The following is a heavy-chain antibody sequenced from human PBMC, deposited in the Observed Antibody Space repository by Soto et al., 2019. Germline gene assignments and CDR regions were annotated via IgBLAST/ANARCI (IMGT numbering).Heavy chain of an antibody. Sequence: HVQLVESGGGVVQPGESLRLACEASGFVFSRFGMHWVRQAPGKGLEWVAVIWYDGNNKYYGDSVKGRFTISRDNPKNTVYLQMSRLGVDDTAVYSCVRHDGTAAAGPYYHYALDVWGQGTTVTVSS. J-gene: IGHJ6*02. V-gene: IGHV3-33*08. D-gene: IGHD6-13*01. CDR1: GFVFSRFG. CDR2: IWYDGNNK. CDR3: VRHDGTAAAGPYYHYALDV.